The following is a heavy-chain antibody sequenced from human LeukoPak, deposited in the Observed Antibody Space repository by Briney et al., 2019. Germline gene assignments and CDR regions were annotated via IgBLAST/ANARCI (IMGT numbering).Heavy chain of an antibody. D-gene: IGHD2-2*01. Sequence: PSETLSLTCAVSGGSISTTNWWNWVRQPPGKGLEWIGEIYHTGSTNYNPSHKSRVTISVDKSKNQFSLKLSSVTAADTAVYYCARVRTSTNLNWFDPWGQGTLVTVSS. CDR3: ARVRTSTNLNWFDP. V-gene: IGHV4-4*02. CDR2: IYHTGST. CDR1: GGSISTTNW. J-gene: IGHJ5*02.